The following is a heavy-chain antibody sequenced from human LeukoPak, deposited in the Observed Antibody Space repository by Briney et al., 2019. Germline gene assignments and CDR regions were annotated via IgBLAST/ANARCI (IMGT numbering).Heavy chain of an antibody. CDR1: GGSISSGGYS. CDR2: IYHSGST. V-gene: IGHV4-30-2*01. D-gene: IGHD1-26*01. CDR3: ARGRPQWEPLLFPDGSFDY. J-gene: IGHJ4*02. Sequence: SETLSLTCAVSGGSISSGGYSWSWIRQPPGKGLEWIGYIYHSGSTYYNPSLKSRVTISVDRSKNQFSLKLSSVTAADTAVYYCARGRPQWEPLLFPDGSFDYWGQGTLVTVSS.